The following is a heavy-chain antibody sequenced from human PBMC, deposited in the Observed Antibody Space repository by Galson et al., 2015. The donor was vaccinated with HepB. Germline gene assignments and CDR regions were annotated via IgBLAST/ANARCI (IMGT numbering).Heavy chain of an antibody. Sequence: SVKVSCKASGYSFASYGLSWVRQAPGQGLQWMGWISAYNGNTNFAAGLQDRVTLTTDTSTGTAYLELRGLTSDDTAVYFCARDLHFYGSGFYYPCDHWGQGTRVTVSS. CDR3: ARDLHFYGSGFYYPCDH. D-gene: IGHD3-10*01. CDR1: GYSFASYG. V-gene: IGHV1-18*01. J-gene: IGHJ4*02. CDR2: ISAYNGNT.